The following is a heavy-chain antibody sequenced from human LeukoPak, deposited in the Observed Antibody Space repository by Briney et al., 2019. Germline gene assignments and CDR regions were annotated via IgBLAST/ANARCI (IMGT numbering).Heavy chain of an antibody. D-gene: IGHD3-10*01. Sequence: GGSLRLSCAASGFTFSSHWMNWVRQAPGKGLEWVANINQDGSEKYYVDSVKGRFTISRDNAKNSLYLQMNSLRAEDTAVYYCAKDQLLWFGDPMGYWGQGTLVTVSS. CDR3: AKDQLLWFGDPMGY. J-gene: IGHJ4*02. CDR1: GFTFSSHW. CDR2: INQDGSEK. V-gene: IGHV3-7*01.